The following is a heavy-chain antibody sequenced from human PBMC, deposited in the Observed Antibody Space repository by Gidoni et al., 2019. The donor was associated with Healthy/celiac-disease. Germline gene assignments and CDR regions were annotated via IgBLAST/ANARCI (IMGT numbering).Heavy chain of an antibody. V-gene: IGHV4-61*02. J-gene: IGHJ6*02. CDR3: AIDYVVGGDGYNSGKPFYYYYYGMDV. CDR1: GGSISSGSYY. D-gene: IGHD2-21*01. CDR2: IYTRGST. Sequence: QVQLQASGPGLVKPSQTLSLTCTVSGGSISSGSYYWSWIRQPAGKGLEWMGRIYTRGSTNYNPSLKIRFTISVDTSKNQFSLKLSSVTAADTAVYYCAIDYVVGGDGYNSGKPFYYYYYGMDVWGQGTTVTVSS.